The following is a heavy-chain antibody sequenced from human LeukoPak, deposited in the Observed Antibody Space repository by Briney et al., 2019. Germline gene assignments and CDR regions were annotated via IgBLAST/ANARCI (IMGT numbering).Heavy chain of an antibody. Sequence: SETLSLTCTVSGGSISSYYWSWIRQPPGKGLEWIGYIYYSGSTNYNPSLKSRVTISVDTSKNQFSLKLSSVTAADTAVYYCARHGRITIFPDYWGQGTLVTVSS. CDR2: IYYSGST. V-gene: IGHV4-59*08. CDR3: ARHGRITIFPDY. CDR1: GGSISSYY. J-gene: IGHJ4*02. D-gene: IGHD3-3*01.